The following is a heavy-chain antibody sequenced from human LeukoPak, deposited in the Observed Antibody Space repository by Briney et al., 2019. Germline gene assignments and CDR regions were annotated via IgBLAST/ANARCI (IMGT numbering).Heavy chain of an antibody. J-gene: IGHJ6*03. CDR3: ARDGYSGSYYYYYYMDV. Sequence: PSETLSLTCTVSGGSISSYYWSWIRQPAGKGLEWIGRIYTSGSTNYNPSLKSRVTISVDTSKNQFSLKLSSVTAADTAVYYCARDGYSGSYYYYYYMDVWGKGTTVTVSS. CDR2: IYTSGST. CDR1: GGSISSYY. D-gene: IGHD1-26*01. V-gene: IGHV4-4*07.